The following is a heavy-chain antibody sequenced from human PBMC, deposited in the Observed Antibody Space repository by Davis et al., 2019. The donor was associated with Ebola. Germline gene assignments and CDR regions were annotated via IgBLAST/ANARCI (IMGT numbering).Heavy chain of an antibody. V-gene: IGHV1-69*06. CDR3: ARVPTMVQGIHYYYYGMDV. Sequence: SVKVSCKASGGTFSSYAISWVRQAPGQGLERMGGIIPIFGTANYAQKFQGRVTITADKSTSTAYMELSSLRSEDTAVYYCARVPTMVQGIHYYYYGMDVWGQGTTVTVSS. D-gene: IGHD3-10*01. CDR1: GGTFSSYA. CDR2: IIPIFGTA. J-gene: IGHJ6*02.